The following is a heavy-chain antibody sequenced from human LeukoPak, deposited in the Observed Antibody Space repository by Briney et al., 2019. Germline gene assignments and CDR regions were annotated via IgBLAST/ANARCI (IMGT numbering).Heavy chain of an antibody. D-gene: IGHD6-6*01. J-gene: IGHJ6*02. CDR3: GRHISSLHNYYGMDV. CDR2: IYSAGST. CDR1: GFTVSNNY. Sequence: PGGSLRLSCAASGFTVSNNYMSWVRQAPGKGLEWVSVIYSAGSTYYADSVKGRFTISRDNSKNTLYLQMNSLRAEDTAVYYCGRHISSLHNYYGMDVWGQGTTVTVPS. V-gene: IGHV3-53*01.